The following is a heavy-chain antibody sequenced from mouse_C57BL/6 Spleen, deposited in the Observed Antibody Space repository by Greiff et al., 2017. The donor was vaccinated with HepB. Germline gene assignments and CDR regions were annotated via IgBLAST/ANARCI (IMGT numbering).Heavy chain of an antibody. V-gene: IGHV1-26*01. CDR3: ARSLYDYDAWFAY. CDR1: GYTFTDYY. Sequence: EVQLQQSGPELVKPGASVKISCKASGYTFTDYYMNWVKQSHGKSLEWIGDINPNNGGTSYNQKFKGKATLTVDKSSSTAYMELRSLTSEDSAVYYCARSLYDYDAWFAYWAKGLWSLSLQ. D-gene: IGHD2-4*01. CDR2: INPNNGGT. J-gene: IGHJ3*01.